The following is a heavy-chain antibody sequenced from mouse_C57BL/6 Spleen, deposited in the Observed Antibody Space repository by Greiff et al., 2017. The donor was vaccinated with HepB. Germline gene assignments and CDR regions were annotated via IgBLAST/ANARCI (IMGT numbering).Heavy chain of an antibody. CDR1: GFNIKNTY. CDR3: APAYYSNYVDAMDY. D-gene: IGHD2-5*01. V-gene: IGHV14-3*01. Sequence: EVQRVESVAELVRPGASVKLSCTASGFNIKNTYMHWVKQRPEQGLEWIGRIDPANGNTKYAPKFQGKATITADTSSNTAYLQLSSLTSEDTAIYYCAPAYYSNYVDAMDYWGQGTSVTVSS. J-gene: IGHJ4*01. CDR2: IDPANGNT.